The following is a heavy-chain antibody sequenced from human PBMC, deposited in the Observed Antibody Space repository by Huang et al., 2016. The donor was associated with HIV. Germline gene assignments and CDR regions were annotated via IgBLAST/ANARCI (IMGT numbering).Heavy chain of an antibody. CDR1: GFTHPTFS. J-gene: IGHJ5*02. D-gene: IGHD4-17*01. CDR2: MNGPGTNV. Sequence: EVQLVESGGGLVKPGGSLRLSCAASGFTHPTFSMNWCRRVQGRGRRWVASMNGPGTNVYDADAVEGRFTISRDNTRNSLYLQLNSLRAEDTAVYYCVRIGYGENSYGSGYFDPWGQGTLVAVSS. CDR3: VRIGYGENSYGSGYFDP. V-gene: IGHV3-21*01.